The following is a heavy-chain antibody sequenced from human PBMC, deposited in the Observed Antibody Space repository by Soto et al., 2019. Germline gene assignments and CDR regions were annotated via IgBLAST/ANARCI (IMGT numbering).Heavy chain of an antibody. CDR3: ASRGPGTSGDY. CDR1: GGSFTSNNW. J-gene: IGHJ4*02. V-gene: IGHV4-4*02. CDR2: IYRTGST. Sequence: SETLSLTCAVSGGSFTSNNWWTWVRQPPGQGLEWIGEIYRTGSTNYNPSLKSRVTISLDKSENQFSLKETSLTAADTAVDYCASRGPGTSGDYWGQGTLVTVSS. D-gene: IGHD1-7*01.